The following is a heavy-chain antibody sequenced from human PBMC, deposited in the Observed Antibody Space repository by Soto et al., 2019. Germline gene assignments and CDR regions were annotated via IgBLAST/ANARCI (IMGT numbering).Heavy chain of an antibody. Sequence: PSETLALTCTVSGGSISPYYWSWIRQPPGKGLEWIGYVYYSGNTNYNPSLESRVTISVDTSRNRFSLNLTSATAADTAVYYCARKGASASYAHYYIDVLGRGAAVPVS. CDR3: ARKGASASYAHYYIDV. CDR1: GGSISPYY. J-gene: IGHJ6*03. V-gene: IGHV4-59*01. D-gene: IGHD6-13*01. CDR2: VYYSGNT.